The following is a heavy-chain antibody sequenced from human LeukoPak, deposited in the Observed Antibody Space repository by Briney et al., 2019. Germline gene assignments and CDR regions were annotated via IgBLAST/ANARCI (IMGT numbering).Heavy chain of an antibody. CDR3: ADYRKPQGLDY. Sequence: GGSLRLSCEVSEFPFSIYAMAWVRQAPGQGLEWVSAIDASGSDTYYTDSVKGRFTITRDNSKNTVYLQMNSLRVEDTAVYYCADYRKPQGLDYWGQGTLVTVSS. CDR2: IDASGSDT. V-gene: IGHV3-23*01. CDR1: EFPFSIYA. D-gene: IGHD1-14*01. J-gene: IGHJ4*02.